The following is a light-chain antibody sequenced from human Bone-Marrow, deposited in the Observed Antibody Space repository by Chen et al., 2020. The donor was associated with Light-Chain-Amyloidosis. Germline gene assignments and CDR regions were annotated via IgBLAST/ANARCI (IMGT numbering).Light chain of an antibody. Sequence: SYVLTQPSSVSVAPGQTATIARGGNNLGSTSVHWYQQTPGQAPLLVVYDDSDRPSGIPERLSGSNSGNTATLTISRGEAGDEADYYCQVWDRSSDRPVFGGGTKLTVL. V-gene: IGLV3-21*02. CDR1: NLGSTS. CDR2: DDS. J-gene: IGLJ3*02. CDR3: QVWDRSSDRPV.